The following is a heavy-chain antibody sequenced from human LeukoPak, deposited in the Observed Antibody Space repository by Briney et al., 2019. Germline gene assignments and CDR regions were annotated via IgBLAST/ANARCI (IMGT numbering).Heavy chain of an antibody. Sequence: GGSLRLSCAASGFTFSSYAMSWVRQAPGKGLEWVSAISGSGGSTYYADSVKGQFTISRDNSKNTLYLQMNSLRAEDTAVYYCAKDWVLRYFDWLLSFDYWGQGTLVTVSS. CDR3: AKDWVLRYFDWLLSFDY. CDR1: GFTFSSYA. CDR2: ISGSGGST. D-gene: IGHD3-9*01. J-gene: IGHJ4*02. V-gene: IGHV3-23*01.